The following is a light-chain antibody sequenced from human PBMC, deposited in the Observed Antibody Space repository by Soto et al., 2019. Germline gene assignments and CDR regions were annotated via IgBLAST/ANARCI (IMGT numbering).Light chain of an antibody. V-gene: IGKV1D-16*01. J-gene: IGKJ4*01. CDR1: QGISSW. CDR3: QQYDSNPLT. CDR2: GAS. Sequence: DIQMTQSPSSLSASVGDRVTITCRASQGISSWLAWYQQKPGKAPKSLIYGASSLQGGVPSRFSGSGSGTDFTLTISSLQPDDFANYYCQQYDSNPLTFGGGTKVEIK.